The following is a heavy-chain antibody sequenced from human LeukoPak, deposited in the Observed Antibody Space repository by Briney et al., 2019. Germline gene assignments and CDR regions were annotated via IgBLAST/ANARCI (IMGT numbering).Heavy chain of an antibody. D-gene: IGHD4/OR15-4a*01. V-gene: IGHV3-23*01. J-gene: IGHJ4*02. CDR2: ISVSGGST. CDR1: GFTFSSYG. CDR3: ARRAGAYSHPYDY. Sequence: SGGSLRLSCAASGFTFSSYGMSWVRQAPGKGLEWVSGISVSGGSTYSADSVKGRFTISRDNSKNTLYLQMNSLRAEDTAVYYCARRAGAYSHPYDYWGQGTLVTVSS.